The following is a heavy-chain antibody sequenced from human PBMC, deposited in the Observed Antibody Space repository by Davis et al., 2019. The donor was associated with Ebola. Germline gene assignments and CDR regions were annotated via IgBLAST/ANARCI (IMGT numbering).Heavy chain of an antibody. CDR2: IYYSGST. D-gene: IGHD2-21*02. J-gene: IGHJ1*01. CDR3: AVYTVVVTDIRAEYFQH. V-gene: IGHV4-61*08. CDR1: GGSVSSGGYY. Sequence: SETLSLTCTVSGGSVSSGGYYWNWIRQPPGKGLEWIGYIYYSGSTHYNPSLKSRATISVDTSRNQFSLRLSSVTAADTAVYYCAVYTVVVTDIRAEYFQHWGQGTLATVSS.